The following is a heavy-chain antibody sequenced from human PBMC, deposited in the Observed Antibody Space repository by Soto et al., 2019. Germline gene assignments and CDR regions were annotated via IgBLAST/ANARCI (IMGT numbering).Heavy chain of an antibody. CDR1: GFTFGDYG. CDR3: SRSTTVTRKSDY. J-gene: IGHJ4*02. CDR2: IRTKDYGEAT. Sequence: GGSLRLSCRTFGFTFGDYGMSWFRQAPGKGLEWVGFIRTKDYGEATEYAASVKGRFTISRDDSDRIVHLQMNSLTSGDTAIYYCSRSTTVTRKSDYWGQGA. V-gene: IGHV3-49*03. D-gene: IGHD4-17*01.